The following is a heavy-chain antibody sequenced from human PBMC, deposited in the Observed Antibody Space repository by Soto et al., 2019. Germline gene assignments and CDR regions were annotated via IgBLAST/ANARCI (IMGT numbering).Heavy chain of an antibody. CDR1: GGTFSSYA. J-gene: IGHJ4*02. D-gene: IGHD3-22*01. CDR3: AREWLPEYYFDY. V-gene: IGHV1-69*13. CDR2: IIPIFGTA. Sequence: AASVKVSCKASGGTFSSYAISWVRQAPGQGLEWMGGIIPIFGTANYAQKFQGRVTITADESTSTAYMELSSLRSEDTAVYYCAREWLPEYYFDYWGQGTLVTVSS.